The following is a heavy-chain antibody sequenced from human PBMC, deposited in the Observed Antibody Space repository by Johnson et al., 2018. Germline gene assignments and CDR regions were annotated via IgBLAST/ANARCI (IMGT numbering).Heavy chain of an antibody. Sequence: EVQLVETGGGLVQPGGSLRLSCAASGFTFSSYWMHWVRQAPGKGLVWVSRINSDGRGTTYADSVKGRFTISRDNAKNTLYLQMNSLRAEDTAFYYLARVDSPYYYYYMDVWGKGTTVTVSS. CDR2: INSDGRGT. CDR3: ARVDSPYYYYYMDV. V-gene: IGHV3-74*01. J-gene: IGHJ6*03. CDR1: GFTFSSYW.